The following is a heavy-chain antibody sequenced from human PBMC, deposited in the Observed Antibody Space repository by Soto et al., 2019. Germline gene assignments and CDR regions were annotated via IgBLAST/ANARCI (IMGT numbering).Heavy chain of an antibody. J-gene: IGHJ4*02. CDR3: ARDADDYGGNIFDY. CDR1: GYTFTSYG. V-gene: IGHV1-18*01. CDR2: ISAYNGNT. Sequence: GASVKVSCKAPGYTFTSYGISWVRQAPGQGLEWMGWISAYNGNTNYAQKLQGRVTMTTDTSTSTAYMELRSLRSDDTAVYYCARDADDYGGNIFDYWGQGTLVTVSS. D-gene: IGHD4-17*01.